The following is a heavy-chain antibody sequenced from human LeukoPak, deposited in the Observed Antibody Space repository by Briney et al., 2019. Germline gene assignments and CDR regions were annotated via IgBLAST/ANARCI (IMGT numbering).Heavy chain of an antibody. Sequence: ASVKVPCKASGYTFTGYYMHWVRQAPGQGLEWMGWINPNSGGTNYAQKFQGRVTMTRDTSISTAYMELSRLRSDDTAVYYCARDFQPHYYGSGSYYNVDYWGQGTLVTVSS. D-gene: IGHD3-10*01. CDR2: INPNSGGT. CDR3: ARDFQPHYYGSGSYYNVDY. J-gene: IGHJ4*02. CDR1: GYTFTGYY. V-gene: IGHV1-2*02.